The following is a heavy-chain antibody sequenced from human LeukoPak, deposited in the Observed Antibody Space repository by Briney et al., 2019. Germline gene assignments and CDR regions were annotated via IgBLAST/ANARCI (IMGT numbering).Heavy chain of an antibody. V-gene: IGHV3-9*01. D-gene: IGHD3-9*01. CDR2: ISWNSGSI. J-gene: IGHJ4*02. Sequence: QPGGSLRLSCAASGFTFDDYAMHWVRQAPGKGLEWVSGISWNSGSIGYADSVKGRFTISRDNAKNSLYLQMNSLRAEDTALYYCAKLGARTVTDILTGYLDYWGQGTLVTVSS. CDR1: GFTFDDYA. CDR3: AKLGARTVTDILTGYLDY.